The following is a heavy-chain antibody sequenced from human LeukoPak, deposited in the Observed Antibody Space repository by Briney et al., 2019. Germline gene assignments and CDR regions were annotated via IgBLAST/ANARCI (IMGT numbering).Heavy chain of an antibody. V-gene: IGHV1-2*02. D-gene: IGHD6-13*01. CDR2: INPNSGGT. CDR1: GYTFTGYY. J-gene: IGHJ4*02. Sequence: ASVKVSCKASGYTFTGYYMHWVRQAPGQGLEWMGWINPNSGGTNYAQKVQGRVTMTTDTSTSTAYMELRSLRSDDTAVYYCARWYSSSWYHFDYWGQGTLVTVSS. CDR3: ARWYSSSWYHFDY.